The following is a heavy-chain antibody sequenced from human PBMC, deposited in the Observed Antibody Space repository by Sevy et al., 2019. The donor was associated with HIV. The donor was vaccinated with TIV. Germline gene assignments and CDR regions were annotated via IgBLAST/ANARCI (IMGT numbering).Heavy chain of an antibody. D-gene: IGHD4-17*01. CDR3: AKLWESGGDYPRYFDY. CDR1: GYSFTTYW. J-gene: IGHJ4*02. CDR2: IYPADSDT. Sequence: RQGESLKISCKGSGYSFTTYWIGWVRQMPGKGLEWMGIIYPADSDTRYSPSFQGQVTISADKSISTAYLQWSSLKASDTAMYYCAKLWESGGDYPRYFDYWGQGTLVTVSS. V-gene: IGHV5-51*03.